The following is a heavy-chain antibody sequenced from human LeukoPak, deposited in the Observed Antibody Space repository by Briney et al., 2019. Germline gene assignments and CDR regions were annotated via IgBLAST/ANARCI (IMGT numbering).Heavy chain of an antibody. CDR2: IIPILGIA. D-gene: IGHD3/OR15-3a*01. J-gene: IGHJ3*02. V-gene: IGHV1-69*04. CDR3: AREDSTDAFDI. Sequence: GASVKVSCKASGGTFSSYAISWVRQAPGQGLEWMGRIIPILGIANYAQKFQGRVTITADKSTSTAYMELSSLRSEDTAVYYCAREDSTDAFDIWGQGTMVTVSS. CDR1: GGTFSSYA.